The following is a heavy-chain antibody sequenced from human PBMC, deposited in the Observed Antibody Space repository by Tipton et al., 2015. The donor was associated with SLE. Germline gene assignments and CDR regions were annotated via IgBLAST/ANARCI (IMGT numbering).Heavy chain of an antibody. CDR2: ISSSSSYI. Sequence: SLRLSCAASGFTFSSYSMNWVRQAPGKGLEWVSSISSSSSYIYYADSVKGRFTISRDNAKNSLYLQMNSLRAEGTAVYYCARGAAAGPYYYYYYMDVWGKGTTVTVSS. CDR1: GFTFSSYS. V-gene: IGHV3-21*01. CDR3: ARGAAAGPYYYYYYMDV. D-gene: IGHD6-13*01. J-gene: IGHJ6*03.